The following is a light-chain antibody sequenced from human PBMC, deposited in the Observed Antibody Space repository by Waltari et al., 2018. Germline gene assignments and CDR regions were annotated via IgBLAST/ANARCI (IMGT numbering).Light chain of an antibody. V-gene: IGKV1D-12*01. Sequence: DIQMTQSPSSVSASVADIVTITCRASQDISSWLAWYQQKPGKAPELLIYSSSTLHFGVPSRFSGSRSGTEFSLTITGLQPDDSATYFCQQANSFPYTYGQGTKLDI. CDR2: SSS. CDR1: QDISSW. CDR3: QQANSFPYT. J-gene: IGKJ2*01.